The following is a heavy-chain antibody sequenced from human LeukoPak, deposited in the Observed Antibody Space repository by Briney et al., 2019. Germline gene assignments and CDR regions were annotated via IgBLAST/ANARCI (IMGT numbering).Heavy chain of an antibody. J-gene: IGHJ4*02. Sequence: SETLSLTCAVYGGSFSGYYWSWIRQPPGKGLEWIGEINHSGSTNYNPSLKSRVTISVDTSKNQFSLKLSSVTAADTAVYYCARDVGYCSSTSCYTSYYFDYWGQGTLVTVSS. CDR3: ARDVGYCSSTSCYTSYYFDY. CDR1: GGSFSGYY. CDR2: INHSGST. V-gene: IGHV4-34*01. D-gene: IGHD2-2*02.